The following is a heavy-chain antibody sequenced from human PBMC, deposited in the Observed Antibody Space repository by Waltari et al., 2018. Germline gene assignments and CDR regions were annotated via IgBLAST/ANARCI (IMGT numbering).Heavy chain of an antibody. Sequence: QVQLQESGPGLVKPSQTLSLTCPVSGCTISSGDYYWSRNQQPPGKGLEWIGYIYYSGSTYYNPSLKSRVTISVDTSKNQFSLKLSSVTAADTAVYYCARVRGRLTGTTFWFDPWGQGTLVTVSS. J-gene: IGHJ5*02. CDR1: GCTISSGDYY. V-gene: IGHV4-30-4*08. CDR2: IYYSGST. CDR3: ARVRGRLTGTTFWFDP. D-gene: IGHD1-7*01.